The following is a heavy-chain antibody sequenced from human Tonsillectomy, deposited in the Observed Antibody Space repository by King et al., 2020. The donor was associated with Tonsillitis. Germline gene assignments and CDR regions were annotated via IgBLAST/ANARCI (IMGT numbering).Heavy chain of an antibody. V-gene: IGHV1-2*02. J-gene: IGHJ4*02. D-gene: IGHD6-6*01. Sequence: VQLVESGAEVKKPGASVKVSCKASGYTFTAYYMYWVRQAPGQGLEWVGWINPNSGGANYAQKFQGRATMTRDTSISTAYMELSRLRSDDTAVYYCARGPWVDDSSSVAFWGQGTLVTVSS. CDR2: INPNSGGA. CDR1: GYTFTAYY. CDR3: ARGPWVDDSSSVAF.